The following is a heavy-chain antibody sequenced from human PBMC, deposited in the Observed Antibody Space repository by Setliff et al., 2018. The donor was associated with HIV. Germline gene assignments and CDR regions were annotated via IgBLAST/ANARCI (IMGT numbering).Heavy chain of an antibody. CDR1: EFIFSRYA. D-gene: IGHD6-19*01. V-gene: IGHV3-7*03. CDR3: ARGVPAVTGYHFDY. J-gene: IGHJ4*02. CDR2: IDQDGSEK. Sequence: PGGSLRLSCAASEFIFSRYAIYWVRQAPGKGLEWVANIDQDGSEKYYVDSVKGRFSISRDNAKNSLYLQMNSLKTEDTAVYYCARGVPAVTGYHFDYWGQGTLVTVSS.